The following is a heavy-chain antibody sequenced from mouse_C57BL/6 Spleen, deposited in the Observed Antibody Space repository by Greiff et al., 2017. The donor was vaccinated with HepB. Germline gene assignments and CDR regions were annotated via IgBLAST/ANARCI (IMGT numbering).Heavy chain of an antibody. CDR3: TYSNGFDY. V-gene: IGHV1-15*01. J-gene: IGHJ2*01. CDR2: IDPETGGT. CDR1: GYTFTDYE. Sequence: QVQLKESGAELVRPGASVTLSCKASGYTFTDYEMHWVKQTPVHGLEWIGAIDPETGGTAYNQKFKGKAILTVDKSSSTAYMELRSLTSEDSAVYYCTYSNGFDYWGQGTTLTVSS. D-gene: IGHD2-5*01.